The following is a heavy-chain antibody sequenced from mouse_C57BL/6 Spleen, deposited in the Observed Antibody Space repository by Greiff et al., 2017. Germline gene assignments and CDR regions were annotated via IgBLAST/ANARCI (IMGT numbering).Heavy chain of an antibody. D-gene: IGHD4-1*01. CDR2: INPNNGGT. J-gene: IGHJ2*01. V-gene: IGHV1-26*01. CDR3: ARAELGRVLFDY. CDR1: GYTFTDYY. Sequence: EVQLQQSGPELVKPGASVKISCKASGYTFTDYYLNWVKQSHGKSLEWIGDINPNNGGTSYNQKFKGKATLTVDKSSSTAYMELRSLTSEDSAVYYCARAELGRVLFDYWGQGTTLTVSS.